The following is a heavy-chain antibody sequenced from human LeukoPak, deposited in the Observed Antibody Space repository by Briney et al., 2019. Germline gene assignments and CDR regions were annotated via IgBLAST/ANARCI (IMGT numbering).Heavy chain of an antibody. CDR3: ARKRIATDY. V-gene: IGHV3-48*04. CDR1: GFTFSSYS. CDR2: ISSSSSTI. J-gene: IGHJ4*02. D-gene: IGHD6-13*01. Sequence: QPGGSLRLSCAASGFTFSSYSMNWVRQAPGKGLEWVSYISSSSSTIYYADSVKGRFTISRDNAKNSLYLQMNSLRAEDTAVYYCARKRIATDYWGQGTLVTVSS.